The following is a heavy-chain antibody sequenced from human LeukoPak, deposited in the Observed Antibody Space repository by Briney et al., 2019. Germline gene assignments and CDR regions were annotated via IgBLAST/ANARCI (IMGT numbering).Heavy chain of an antibody. CDR3: ARDPISMVRGIIID. CDR2: ISSSGSTI. J-gene: IGHJ4*02. Sequence: TGGSLRLSCAASGFTFSSYEMNWVRQAPGKGLEWVSYISSSGSTIYYADSVKGRFTISRDNAKNSLYLQMNSLRAEDTAVYYCARDPISMVRGIIIDWGQGTLVTVSS. CDR1: GFTFSSYE. D-gene: IGHD3-10*01. V-gene: IGHV3-48*03.